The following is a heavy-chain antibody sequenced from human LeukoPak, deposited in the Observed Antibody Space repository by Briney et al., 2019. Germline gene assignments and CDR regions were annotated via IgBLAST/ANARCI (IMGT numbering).Heavy chain of an antibody. CDR1: VGSISIYY. CDR3: ASGNCNYYYFDY. Sequence: SETLSLTCTLSVGSISIYYWSCIRQPPGKGLGWIGYNYYSGSTNYNPSLKSRITISLDTSKNQFSLKLSSVTAADAALYYCASGNCNYYYFDYWGQGTLVTVSS. D-gene: IGHD1-7*01. V-gene: IGHV4-59*01. CDR2: NYYSGST. J-gene: IGHJ4*02.